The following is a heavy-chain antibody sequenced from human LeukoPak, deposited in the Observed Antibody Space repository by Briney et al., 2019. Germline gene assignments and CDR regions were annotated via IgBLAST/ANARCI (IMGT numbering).Heavy chain of an antibody. CDR3: ARGGRGYSYGRELDY. J-gene: IGHJ4*02. D-gene: IGHD5-18*01. CDR2: ISAYNGNT. Sequence: ASMKVSCKASGYSFTNYGFNWVRQAPGQGLEWMGWISAYNGNTNYAQKLQGRVTMTTDTSTTTAYMELRSLRSDDTAVYYCARGGRGYSYGRELDYWGQGTLVTVSS. CDR1: GYSFTNYG. V-gene: IGHV1-18*01.